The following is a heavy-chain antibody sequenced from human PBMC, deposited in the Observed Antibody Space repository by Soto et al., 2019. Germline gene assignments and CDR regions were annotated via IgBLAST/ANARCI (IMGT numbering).Heavy chain of an antibody. CDR3: AKAPTASSPFDY. CDR1: GYTFTSYG. J-gene: IGHJ4*02. D-gene: IGHD1-26*01. Sequence: ASVKVSCKASGYTFTSYGISWVRQAPGQGLEWVGWISAYNGNTNYAQKLQGRITITADKSTSTAYLELTSLTSEDTAIYFCAKAPTASSPFDYWGQGTLVTVSS. V-gene: IGHV1-18*01. CDR2: ISAYNGNT.